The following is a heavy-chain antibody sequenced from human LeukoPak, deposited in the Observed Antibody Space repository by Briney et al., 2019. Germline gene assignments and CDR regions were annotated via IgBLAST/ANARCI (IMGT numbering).Heavy chain of an antibody. J-gene: IGHJ4*02. CDR2: INPNSGGT. V-gene: IGHV1-2*02. CDR1: GYTFTGYY. CDR3: AIDLVLTPSTHYFDY. D-gene: IGHD1-14*01. Sequence: ASVKVSCKASGYTFTGYYMHWVRQAPGQGLEWMGWINPNSGGTNYAQKFQGRVTMTRDTSISTAYMELSRLRSDDTAVYYCAIDLVLTPSTHYFDYWGQGTLVTVSS.